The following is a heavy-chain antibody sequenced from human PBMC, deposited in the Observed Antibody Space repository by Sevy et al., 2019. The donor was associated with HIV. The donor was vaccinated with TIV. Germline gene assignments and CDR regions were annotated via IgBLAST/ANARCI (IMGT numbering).Heavy chain of an antibody. D-gene: IGHD3-22*01. CDR2: LSGYGGST. CDR3: EKDRITMIGDAFDV. CDR1: GFTFSSYA. Sequence: GGSLRLSCAASGFTFSSYAMSWVRQAPGKGLEWVSGLSGYGGSTYYEDSMKGRFTISRDNSKNTLYLEMNSLRAEETAVYYCEKDRITMIGDAFDVWGQGTMVTVSS. V-gene: IGHV3-23*01. J-gene: IGHJ3*01.